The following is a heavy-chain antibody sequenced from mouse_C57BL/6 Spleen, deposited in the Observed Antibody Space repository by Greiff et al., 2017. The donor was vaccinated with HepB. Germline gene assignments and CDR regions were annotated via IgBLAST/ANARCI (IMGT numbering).Heavy chain of an antibody. CDR2: ISSGSSTI. V-gene: IGHV5-17*01. D-gene: IGHD1-1*01. CDR3: ARRKDYGSSNYAMDY. CDR1: GFTFSDYG. J-gene: IGHJ4*01. Sequence: EVKVEESGGGLVKPGGSLKLSCAASGFTFSDYGMHWVRQAPEKGLEWVPYISSGSSTIYYADTVKGRFTISRDNAKNTLFLQMTSLRSEDTAMYYCARRKDYGSSNYAMDYWGQGTSVTVSS.